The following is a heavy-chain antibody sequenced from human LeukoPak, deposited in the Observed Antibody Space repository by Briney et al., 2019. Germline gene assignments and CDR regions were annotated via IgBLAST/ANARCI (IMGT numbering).Heavy chain of an antibody. Sequence: GGSLRLSCAASGFTFSSYSMNWVRQAPGNGLEWVSSISSSSSYIYYADSVKGRFTISRDNSKNTLYLQMNSLRAEDTAVYYCARDHHDYYDSSGYFDYWGQGTLVTVSS. D-gene: IGHD3-22*01. CDR1: GFTFSSYS. CDR3: ARDHHDYYDSSGYFDY. V-gene: IGHV3-21*01. J-gene: IGHJ4*02. CDR2: ISSSSSYI.